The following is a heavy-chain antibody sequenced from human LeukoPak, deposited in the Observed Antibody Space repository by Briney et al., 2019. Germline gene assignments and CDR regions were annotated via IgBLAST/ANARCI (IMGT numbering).Heavy chain of an antibody. J-gene: IGHJ4*02. CDR2: ISYDGSNK. V-gene: IGHV3-30*03. D-gene: IGHD5-24*01. CDR1: GFTFSSYG. Sequence: GGSLRLSCADSGFTFSSYGMHWVRLAPGKGLEWVAVISYDGSNKYYADSVKGRFTISRDNSKNTLYLQMNSLRAEDTAVYYCARKEMAPNWGQGTLVTVSS. CDR3: ARKEMAPN.